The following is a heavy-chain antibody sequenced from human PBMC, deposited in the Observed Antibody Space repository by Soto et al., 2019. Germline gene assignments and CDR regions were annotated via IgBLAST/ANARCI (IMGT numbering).Heavy chain of an antibody. CDR2: ISGSGGST. D-gene: IGHD6-13*01. CDR1: GFTFSSYA. J-gene: IGHJ4*02. Sequence: GGSLRLSCAASGFTFSSYAMSWVRQAPGKGLEWVSAISGSGGSTYYADSVKGRFTISRDNSKNTLYLQMNSLRAEDTAVYYCAKPRGYSSSWYPGDFDYWGQGTLVTVYS. V-gene: IGHV3-23*01. CDR3: AKPRGYSSSWYPGDFDY.